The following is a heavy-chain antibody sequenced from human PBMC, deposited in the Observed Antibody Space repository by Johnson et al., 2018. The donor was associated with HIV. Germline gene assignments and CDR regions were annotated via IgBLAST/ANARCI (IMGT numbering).Heavy chain of an antibody. CDR3: AGDDRPDGLDI. CDR2: INAGGDT. Sequence: VQLVESGGGLVQPGGSLRLSCAASGIIVTGNFMSWVRQAPGKGLEWVSVINAGGDTSYADSVKGRFTISRDRSKNTVSLQMNSLRVEDTAVYYCAGDDRPDGLDIWSQGTMGTVSS. J-gene: IGHJ3*02. D-gene: IGHD1-14*01. CDR1: GIIVTGNF. V-gene: IGHV3-66*01.